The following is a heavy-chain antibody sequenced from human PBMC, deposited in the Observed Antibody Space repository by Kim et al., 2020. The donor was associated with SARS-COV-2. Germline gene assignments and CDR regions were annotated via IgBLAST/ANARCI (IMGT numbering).Heavy chain of an antibody. V-gene: IGHV3-11*04. CDR2: K. D-gene: IGHD4-4*01. Sequence: KEYGESVKGRFTISRNKAKNSLYLQMNSLGAEDTAVYYCVRAGTVPCPDFWGQGTLVTVSS. CDR3: VRAGTVPCPDF. J-gene: IGHJ4*02.